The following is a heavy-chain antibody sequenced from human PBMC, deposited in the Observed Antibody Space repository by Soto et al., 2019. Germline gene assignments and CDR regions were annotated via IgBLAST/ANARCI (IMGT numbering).Heavy chain of an antibody. CDR3: SRSVGYNFDY. CDR1: GGSISSGGYY. CDR2: IYYSGTT. Sequence: QVQLQESGPGLVKPSQTLSLTCTVSGGSISSGGYYWSWIHQHQEKGLEWIGHIYYSGTTYYNPSLKSGVAIAVDTSKDQFSLNLSSVTAADTAVYYCSRSVGYNFDYWGQGTLVTVSS. D-gene: IGHD5-12*01. V-gene: IGHV4-31*03. J-gene: IGHJ4*02.